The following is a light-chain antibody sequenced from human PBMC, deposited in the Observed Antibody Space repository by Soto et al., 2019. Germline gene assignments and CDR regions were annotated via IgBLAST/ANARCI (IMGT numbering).Light chain of an antibody. Sequence: EIVLTQSPATLSLSPGERTTLSCRASHSADTYLAWYQHKPGQAPRLLIHDASIRATGVPARFSGSGSGTDFTLTISSLQSEDFAVYYCQQYNNWPPKTFGQGTTVEIK. CDR2: DAS. V-gene: IGKV3-11*01. CDR3: QQYNNWPPKT. CDR1: HSADTY. J-gene: IGKJ1*01.